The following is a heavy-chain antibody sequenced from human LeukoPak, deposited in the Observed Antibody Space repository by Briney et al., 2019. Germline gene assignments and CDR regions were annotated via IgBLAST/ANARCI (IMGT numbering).Heavy chain of an antibody. CDR3: TTDPYYYDSSGLDY. CDR1: GFTFASSA. CDR2: IKSKTDGGTT. D-gene: IGHD3-22*01. Sequence: GGSLRLSCAASGFTFASSAVNWVRQAPGKGLEWVGRIKSKTDGGTTDYAAPVKGRFTISRDDSKNTLYLQMNSLKTEDTAVYYCTTDPYYYDSSGLDYWGQGTLVTVSS. V-gene: IGHV3-15*01. J-gene: IGHJ4*02.